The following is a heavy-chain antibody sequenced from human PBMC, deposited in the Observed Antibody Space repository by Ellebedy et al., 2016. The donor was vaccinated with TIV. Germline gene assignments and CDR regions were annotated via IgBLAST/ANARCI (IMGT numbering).Heavy chain of an antibody. CDR3: ARHEYVSSSDS. CDR2: ISSSSSVI. D-gene: IGHD6-6*01. J-gene: IGHJ4*02. CDR1: GFTFSAYS. V-gene: IGHV3-48*01. Sequence: GGSLRLXXAASGFTFSAYSMHWVRQAPGKGLECVAYISSSSSVIHYADSVEGRFTISRDNDNDSLYLQMNSLRAEDTAVYYCARHEYVSSSDSWGQGTLVTVSS.